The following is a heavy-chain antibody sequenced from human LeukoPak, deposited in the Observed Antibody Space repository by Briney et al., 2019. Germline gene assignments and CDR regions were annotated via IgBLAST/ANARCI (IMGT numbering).Heavy chain of an antibody. CDR1: GFTFINAW. CDR2: ISSSGSTI. J-gene: IGHJ5*02. CDR3: ARVWFGETNWFDP. V-gene: IGHV3-11*01. Sequence: GGSLRLSCAASGFTFINAWMNWVRQAPGKGLEWVSYISSSGSTIYYADSVKGRFTISRDNAKNSLYLQMNSLRAEDTAVYYCARVWFGETNWFDPWGQGTLVTVSS. D-gene: IGHD3-10*01.